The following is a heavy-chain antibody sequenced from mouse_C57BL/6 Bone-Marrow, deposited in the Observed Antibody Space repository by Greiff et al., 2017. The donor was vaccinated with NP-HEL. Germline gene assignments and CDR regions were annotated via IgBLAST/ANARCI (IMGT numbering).Heavy chain of an antibody. D-gene: IGHD2-12*01. CDR1: GYTFTSYD. Sequence: VKLMASGPELVKPGASVKLSCKASGYTFTSYDINWVKQRPGQGLEWIGWIYPRDGSTKYNEKFKGKATLTVDTSSSTAYMELHSLTSEDSAVYFCARSLPPWAMDYWGQGTSVTVSS. V-gene: IGHV1-85*01. J-gene: IGHJ4*01. CDR2: IYPRDGST. CDR3: ARSLPPWAMDY.